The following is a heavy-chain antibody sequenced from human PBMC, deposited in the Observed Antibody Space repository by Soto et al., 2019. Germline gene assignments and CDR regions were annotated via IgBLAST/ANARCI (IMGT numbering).Heavy chain of an antibody. CDR1: GFTFSANA. V-gene: IGHV3-30-3*01. J-gene: IGHJ4*02. Sequence: QEQLVESGGDVVQPGRSLTLSCAASGFTFSANAMHWVRQAPGKGVEWVAVIAYDGTIKIYRDSVKGRFTISRDDSKSTLYLQMNRLRPEDTAVYYCARDKIKGAPDYLDSWGQGTLVTVSS. CDR3: ARDKIKGAPDYLDS. D-gene: IGHD1-26*01. CDR2: IAYDGTIK.